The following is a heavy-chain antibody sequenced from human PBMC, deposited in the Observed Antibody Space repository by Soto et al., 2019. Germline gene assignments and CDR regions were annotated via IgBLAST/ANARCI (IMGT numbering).Heavy chain of an antibody. D-gene: IGHD2-2*01. V-gene: IGHV4-4*02. Sequence: QVQLQESGPGLVKPSETLSLTCAVYGGSISSNKWWSWVRQPPGKGLEWIGEIYHSGSTNYNPSLQRRVTISLDKSKNQFSLKLTSVTAADSAVYYCARDDHIVVVPTSLGAMDVWGQGTTVTVSS. CDR3: ARDDHIVVVPTSLGAMDV. CDR2: IYHSGST. CDR1: GGSISSNKW. J-gene: IGHJ6*02.